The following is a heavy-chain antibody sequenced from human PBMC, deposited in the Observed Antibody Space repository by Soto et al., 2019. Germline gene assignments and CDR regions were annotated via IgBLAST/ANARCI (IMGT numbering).Heavy chain of an antibody. CDR2: INPSGST. CDR3: ARDKITGLFDY. J-gene: IGHJ4*02. V-gene: IGHV4-34*01. Sequence: QVQLQQWGAGLLKPSETLSLTCAVYGGSFSGYYWTWIRQPPGTGLEWIGEINPSGSTNYNPSLNSRVTISVDTSKNQSSLKLTSVTAAVTAVYYCARDKITGLFDYWGQGTLVTVSS. CDR1: GGSFSGYY. D-gene: IGHD2-8*02.